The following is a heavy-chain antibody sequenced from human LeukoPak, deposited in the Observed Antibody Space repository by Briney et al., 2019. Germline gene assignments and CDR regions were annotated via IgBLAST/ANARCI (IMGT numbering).Heavy chain of an antibody. D-gene: IGHD3-22*01. J-gene: IGHJ4*02. V-gene: IGHV4-39*01. CDR2: ILYSGST. CDR3: VRRVAGSSYRDY. Sequence: PSETLSLTCTVSGGSISSSRHYWGWTRQPPGKGLEWIGDILYSGSTNYNPSLKSRVTISVDTSKNQFSLKLSSVTAADTADYYCVRRVAGSSYRDYWGQGTLVTVSS. CDR1: GGSISSSRHY.